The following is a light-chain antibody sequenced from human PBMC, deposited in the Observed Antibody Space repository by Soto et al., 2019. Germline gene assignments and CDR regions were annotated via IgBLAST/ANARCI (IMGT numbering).Light chain of an antibody. Sequence: IVLTQSPGTLSLSPGESATVSCRASQSVSSRHLAWYQQKPGQAPRLLIYGASSRATGIPDRFSGSGSGTDFTFTISRLEPEDFAVYYCQQYGSSPLTFGGGTKVDI. CDR1: QSVSSRH. CDR2: GAS. CDR3: QQYGSSPLT. J-gene: IGKJ4*01. V-gene: IGKV3-20*01.